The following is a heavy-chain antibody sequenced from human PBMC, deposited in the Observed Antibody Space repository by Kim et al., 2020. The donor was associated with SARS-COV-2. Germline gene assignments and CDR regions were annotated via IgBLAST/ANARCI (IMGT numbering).Heavy chain of an antibody. CDR2: IYYSGST. CDR1: GGSISSYY. CDR3: ARAASYGMDV. V-gene: IGHV4-59*01. J-gene: IGHJ6*02. Sequence: SETLSLTCTVSGGSISSYYWSWIRQPPGKGLEWIGYIYYSGSTNYNPSLKSRVTISVDTSKNQFSLKLSSVTAADTAVYYCARAASYGMDVWGQGTTVTVSS.